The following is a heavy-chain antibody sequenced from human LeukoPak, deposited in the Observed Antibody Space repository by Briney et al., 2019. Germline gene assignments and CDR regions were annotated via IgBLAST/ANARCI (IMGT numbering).Heavy chain of an antibody. V-gene: IGHV4-34*01. CDR2: IYYSGTT. J-gene: IGHJ5*02. D-gene: IGHD2-2*01. CDR3: AGTRYCSSASCQTTAP. Sequence: SETLSLTCAVYGGSLSGYYWSWIRQPPGKGLEWIWCIYYSGTTYYNPSLKSRVTMSVDTSKIQFSLNLISLTAADTAVYYCAGTRYCSSASCQTTAPWGQGTLVTVSS. CDR1: GGSLSGYY.